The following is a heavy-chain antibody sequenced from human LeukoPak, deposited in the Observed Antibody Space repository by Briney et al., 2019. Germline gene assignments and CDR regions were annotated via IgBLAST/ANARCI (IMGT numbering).Heavy chain of an antibody. J-gene: IGHJ6*04. CDR3: ARDYKPKILGYCSGGSCYRHV. V-gene: IGHV4-61*02. Sequence: SHTLSLTCTVSGVSISSGSYYWSWIRQPAGKGLEWIGRIYTSGSTNYNPSLKSRVTISVDTSKNQFSLKLSSVTAADTAVYYCARDYKPKILGYCSGGSCYRHVWGKGTTVTVSS. D-gene: IGHD2-15*01. CDR2: IYTSGST. CDR1: GVSISSGSYY.